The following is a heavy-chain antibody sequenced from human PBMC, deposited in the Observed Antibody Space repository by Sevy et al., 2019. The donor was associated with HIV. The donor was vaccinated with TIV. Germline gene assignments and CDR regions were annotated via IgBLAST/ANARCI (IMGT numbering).Heavy chain of an antibody. CDR1: GYTLTQLS. J-gene: IGHJ4*02. CDR2: FDPEDDER. Sequence: ASVKVSCKLSGYTLTQLSMHWVRQAPGKGLEWLGSFDPEDDERIYAQKFQGRFTMTEETSTDTAYMELSSLRSEDTAIYYCATGREYYEGNSGYFDYWGQGTLVTVFS. V-gene: IGHV1-24*01. D-gene: IGHD3-3*01. CDR3: ATGREYYEGNSGYFDY.